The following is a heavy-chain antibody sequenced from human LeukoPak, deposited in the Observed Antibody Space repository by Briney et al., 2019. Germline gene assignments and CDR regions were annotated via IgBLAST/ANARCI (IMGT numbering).Heavy chain of an antibody. Sequence: GGSLRLSCAASGFTVSSNYMSWVRQAPGKGLEWVSVIYSGGSTYYADSVKGRFTISRHDSKNTVYLQMNSLRAEDTAVYYCASRGGFSYFDYWGQGSLVTVSS. D-gene: IGHD3-10*01. V-gene: IGHV3-53*04. CDR3: ASRGGFSYFDY. J-gene: IGHJ4*02. CDR2: IYSGGST. CDR1: GFTVSSNY.